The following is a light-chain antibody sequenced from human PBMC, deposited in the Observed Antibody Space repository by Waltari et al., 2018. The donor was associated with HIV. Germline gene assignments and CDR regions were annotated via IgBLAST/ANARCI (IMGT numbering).Light chain of an antibody. CDR2: RGG. CDR1: TSNIGNNY. V-gene: IGLV1-47*01. J-gene: IGLJ3*02. CDR3: AAWDDSLRRPV. Sequence: QSVLTQPPSASGTPGQGIIVSCSGGTSNIGNNYVYWYQQLPGTAPKLLIYRGGHRPSGVPDRFSGSKSGSSASLAIMGLLSEDEADYYCAAWDDSLRRPVFGGGTKVTVL.